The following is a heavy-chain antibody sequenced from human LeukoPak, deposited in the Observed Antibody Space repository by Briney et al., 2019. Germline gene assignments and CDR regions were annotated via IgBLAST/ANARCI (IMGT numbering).Heavy chain of an antibody. D-gene: IGHD3-9*01. V-gene: IGHV3-23*01. J-gene: IGHJ4*02. CDR2: ISGSGGST. Sequence: GGSLRLSCATSQFKFNNYGMTWVRQAPGKGLEWVSAISGSGGSTYYADSVKGRFTISRDNSKNTLYLQMNSLRAEDTAVYYCAKVGAYYDILTGQFDYWGQGTLVTVSS. CDR1: QFKFNNYG. CDR3: AKVGAYYDILTGQFDY.